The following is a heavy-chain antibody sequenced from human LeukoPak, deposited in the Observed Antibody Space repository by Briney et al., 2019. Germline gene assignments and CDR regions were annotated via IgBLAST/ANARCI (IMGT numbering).Heavy chain of an antibody. Sequence: GASVKVSCKASGYTFTSYYMHWVRQAPGQGLEWMGIINPSGGSTSYAQKFQGRVTMTRDMSTSTVYMELSSLRSEDTAVYYCARDFYYYGSGSYYNHFDYWGQGTLVTVSS. J-gene: IGHJ4*02. CDR1: GYTFTSYY. CDR2: INPSGGST. CDR3: ARDFYYYGSGSYYNHFDY. V-gene: IGHV1-46*01. D-gene: IGHD3-10*01.